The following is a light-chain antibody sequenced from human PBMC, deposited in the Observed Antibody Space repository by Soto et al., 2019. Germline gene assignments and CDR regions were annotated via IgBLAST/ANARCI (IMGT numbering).Light chain of an antibody. CDR2: ENN. CDR3: GTWDSSLSAENL. J-gene: IGLJ1*01. CDR1: SSNIGNNY. V-gene: IGLV1-51*02. Sequence: QSVLTQPPSVSAAPGQKVTISCSGSSSNIGNNYVSWYQQLPGTAPKLLIYENNKRPSGIPDRFSGSKSGTSATLGITGLQTGDEADYYCGTWDSSLSAENLFGTGTKVTVL.